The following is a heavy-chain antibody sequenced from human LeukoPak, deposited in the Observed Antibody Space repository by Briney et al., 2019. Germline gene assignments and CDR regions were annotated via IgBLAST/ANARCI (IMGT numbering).Heavy chain of an antibody. D-gene: IGHD3-10*01. CDR1: GGSISSYY. CDR2: IYYSGST. CDR3: ARGGYYGSGNDFRFDP. J-gene: IGHJ5*02. V-gene: IGHV4-59*01. Sequence: SETLSLTCTVSGGSISSYYWSWIRQPPGKGLEWIGYIYYSGSTNYNPSLKSRVTISVDASKNQFSLKLSSVTPADTAVYYCARGGYYGSGNDFRFDPWGQGTLVTVSS.